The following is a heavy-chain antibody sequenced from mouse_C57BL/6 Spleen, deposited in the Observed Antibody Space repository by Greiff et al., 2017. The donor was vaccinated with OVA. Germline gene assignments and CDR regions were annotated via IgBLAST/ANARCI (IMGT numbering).Heavy chain of an antibody. CDR1: GYTFTSYG. Sequence: QVHVKQSGAELARPGASVKLSCKASGYTFTSYGISWVKQRTGQGLEWIGEIYPRSGNTYYNEKFKGKATLTADKSSSTAYMELRSLTSEDSAVYFCARDYGSRRWFAYWGQGTLVTVSA. V-gene: IGHV1-81*01. CDR2: IYPRSGNT. D-gene: IGHD1-1*01. CDR3: ARDYGSRRWFAY. J-gene: IGHJ3*01.